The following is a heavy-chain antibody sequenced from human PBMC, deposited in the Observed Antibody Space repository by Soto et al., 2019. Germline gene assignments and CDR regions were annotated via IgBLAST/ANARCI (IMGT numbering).Heavy chain of an antibody. CDR1: GFTFSSYG. J-gene: IGHJ2*01. Sequence: ESVGGVVQPGRSLRLSCAASGFTFSSYGMHWVRQAPGKGLEWVAVIWYDGSNKYYADSVKGRFTISRDNSKNTLYLQMNSLRAEDTAVYYCARGGGDYWYFDLWGRGTLVTVSS. CDR3: ARGGGDYWYFDL. CDR2: IWYDGSNK. V-gene: IGHV3-33*01. D-gene: IGHD2-21*01.